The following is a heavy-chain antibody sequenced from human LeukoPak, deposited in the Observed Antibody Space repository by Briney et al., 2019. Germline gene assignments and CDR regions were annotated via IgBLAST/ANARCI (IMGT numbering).Heavy chain of an antibody. CDR2: ISGSGGST. D-gene: IGHD3-3*01. J-gene: IGHJ4*02. Sequence: GGSLRLSCGASGFRFSSYGMSWVRQAPGKGLEWVSSISGSGGSTYYTDSVKGRFAISRDNSKSTLYLQMNSLGTDDTALYYCVKGGQNYDFWRFDYWGQGTLVTASS. V-gene: IGHV3-23*01. CDR1: GFRFSSYG. CDR3: VKGGQNYDFWRFDY.